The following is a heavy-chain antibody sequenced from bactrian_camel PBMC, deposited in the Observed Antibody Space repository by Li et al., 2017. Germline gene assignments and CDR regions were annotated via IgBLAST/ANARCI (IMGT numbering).Heavy chain of an antibody. J-gene: IGHJ4*01. CDR2: ISRGDVST. D-gene: IGHD2*01. CDR3: AARSCAGGYISLFATRYNY. V-gene: IGHV3S63*01. CDR1: GFDRSSYC. Sequence: HVQLVESGGGSVQTGGSLKLSCTASGFDRSSYCLAWFRQRPGKEREAVAVISRGDVSTYFADSVKGRFAISRDNVKNTVHLQMNSLKPEDSAMYYCAARSCAGGYISLFATRYNYWGQGTQVTVS.